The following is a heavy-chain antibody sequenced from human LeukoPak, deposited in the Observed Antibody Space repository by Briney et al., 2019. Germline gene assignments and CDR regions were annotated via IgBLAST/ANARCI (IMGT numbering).Heavy chain of an antibody. J-gene: IGHJ4*02. Sequence: PGGSLRLSCAASGFTFDDYAMHWVRQAPGKGLEWVAATSSSDAGTYHADSVRGRFTISRDNSKNTLYLQMNSLRAEDAAVYFCAKAPVTSCRGAYCYPFDSWGQGTLVTVSS. CDR2: TSSSDAGT. V-gene: IGHV3-23*01. CDR3: AKAPVTSCRGAYCYPFDS. D-gene: IGHD2-21*01. CDR1: GFTFDDYA.